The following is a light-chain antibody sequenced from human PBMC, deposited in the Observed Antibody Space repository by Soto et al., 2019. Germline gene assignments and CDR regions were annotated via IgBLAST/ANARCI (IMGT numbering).Light chain of an antibody. V-gene: IGLV2-14*01. J-gene: IGLJ2*01. CDR2: DVS. Sequence: QSVLTQPASVSGSPGQLITISCSGSSSDLGAYNFVSWYQQHPGKAPKLIIFDVSNRPSGISNRFSGSKSGNTASLTISGLQTEDEADYYCSSYGGTDTLVVFGGGTKVTVL. CDR1: SSDLGAYNF. CDR3: SSYGGTDTLVV.